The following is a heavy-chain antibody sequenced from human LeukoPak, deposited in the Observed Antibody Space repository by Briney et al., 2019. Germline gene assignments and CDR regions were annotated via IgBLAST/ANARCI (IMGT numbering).Heavy chain of an antibody. CDR1: GFTFDDYA. J-gene: IGHJ4*02. CDR3: AKGLAAAGLGVDY. CDR2: ISWNSGSI. D-gene: IGHD6-13*01. V-gene: IGHV3-9*01. Sequence: GGSLRLSCAASGFTFDDYAMHWVRQAPGKGLEWVPVISWNSGSIGYADSVKGRFTISRDNAKNSLYLQMNSLRAEDTALYYCAKGLAAAGLGVDYWGQGTLVTVSS.